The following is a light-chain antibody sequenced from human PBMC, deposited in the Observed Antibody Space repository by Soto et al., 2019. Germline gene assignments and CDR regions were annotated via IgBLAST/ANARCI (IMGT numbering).Light chain of an antibody. V-gene: IGLV1-40*01. CDR2: ENT. CDR1: SSNIGAVFD. Sequence: QSVLTQPPSVSGAPGQRVTISCTGSSSNIGAVFDVHWYQQEPGTAPKLLIYENTRRPSGVPDRFAGSKSGTSASLAITGLQAEDEDDYDCQSYDSGLSGWLFGGGTKLTVL. CDR3: QSYDSGLSGWL. J-gene: IGLJ2*01.